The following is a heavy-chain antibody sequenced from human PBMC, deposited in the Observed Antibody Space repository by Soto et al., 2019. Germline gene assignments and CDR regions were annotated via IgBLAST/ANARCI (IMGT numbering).Heavy chain of an antibody. CDR3: AKRNGGNPDFDY. CDR1: GFSFSRYW. V-gene: IGHV3-7*01. CDR2: INHDGSEK. Sequence: GGSLRLSCAASGFSFSRYWMSWVHQAPGKGLEWVANINHDGSEKYYLDSVKGRFSISRDNGKNSLFLQMNSLRAEDTAVYYCAKRNGGNPDFDYWGQGTLVTVSS. D-gene: IGHD2-15*01. J-gene: IGHJ4*02.